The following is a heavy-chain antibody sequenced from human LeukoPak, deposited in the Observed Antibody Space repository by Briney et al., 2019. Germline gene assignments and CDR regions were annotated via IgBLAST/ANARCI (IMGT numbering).Heavy chain of an antibody. CDR2: ITASGTAM. Sequence: GGSLRLSYAASGFTFSSYSMNWVRQAPGKGLEWVSHITASGTAMFYADSVKGRFTISRDNAKNSLYLQMNSLRDEDTAVYYCASSGSYRFDYWGQGTLVTVSS. V-gene: IGHV3-48*02. J-gene: IGHJ4*02. CDR3: ASSGSYRFDY. CDR1: GFTFSSYS. D-gene: IGHD1-26*01.